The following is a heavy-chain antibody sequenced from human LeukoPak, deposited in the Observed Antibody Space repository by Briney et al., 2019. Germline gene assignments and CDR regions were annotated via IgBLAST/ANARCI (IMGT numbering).Heavy chain of an antibody. CDR3: AKALTTHKYYYYGMDV. Sequence: GGSLRLSCAASGFTFSNFWMHWVRQAPGKGLEWVSAISGSGGSTYYADSVKGRFTISRDNSKNTLYMQMNSLRAEDTAVYYCAKALTTHKYYYYGMDVWGQGTTVTVSS. V-gene: IGHV3-23*01. J-gene: IGHJ6*02. D-gene: IGHD1-1*01. CDR1: GFTFSNFW. CDR2: ISGSGGST.